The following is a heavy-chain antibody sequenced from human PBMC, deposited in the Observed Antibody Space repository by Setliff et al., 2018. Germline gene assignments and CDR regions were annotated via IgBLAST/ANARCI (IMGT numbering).Heavy chain of an antibody. CDR3: ARDPLGEIAVAGHDAFDI. D-gene: IGHD6-19*01. V-gene: IGHV4-38-2*02. CDR1: GYSISSGYY. CDR2: IYYSGST. J-gene: IGHJ3*02. Sequence: SETLSLTCAVSGYSISSGYYWGWIRQPPGKGLEWIGSIYYSGSTYYNPSLKSRVTISVDTSKNQFSLKLSSVTAADTAVYYCARDPLGEIAVAGHDAFDIWGQGTMVTVSS.